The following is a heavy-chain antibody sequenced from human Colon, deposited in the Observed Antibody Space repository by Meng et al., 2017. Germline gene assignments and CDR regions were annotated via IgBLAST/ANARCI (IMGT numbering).Heavy chain of an antibody. D-gene: IGHD1-26*01. Sequence: VELQESGPRLVNPSQTLSLTCTVSGDSFNSPDYYWSWIRQPPEKGLEWIGYIYYSGSTYYNPSLKSRVSTSGDTSNKQFSLKLTSVTAADTAVYYCARSPYSGSALPFFDYWGQGSLVTVSS. CDR3: ARSPYSGSALPFFDY. CDR1: GDSFNSPDYY. V-gene: IGHV4-30-4*01. CDR2: IYYSGST. J-gene: IGHJ4*02.